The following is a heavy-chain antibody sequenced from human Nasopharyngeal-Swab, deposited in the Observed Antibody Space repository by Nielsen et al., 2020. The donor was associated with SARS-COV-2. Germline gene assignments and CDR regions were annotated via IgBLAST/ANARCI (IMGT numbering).Heavy chain of an antibody. CDR2: ISWNSGSI. Sequence: GGSLRLSCAASGFTFDDYAMHWVRQAPGKGLEWVSGISWNSGSIGYADSVKGRFTISRDNAKNSLYLQMNSLRAEDTALYYCAKATTMVRGVLDYWGQGTLVTVSS. CDR1: GFTFDDYA. J-gene: IGHJ4*02. V-gene: IGHV3-9*01. D-gene: IGHD3-10*01. CDR3: AKATTMVRGVLDY.